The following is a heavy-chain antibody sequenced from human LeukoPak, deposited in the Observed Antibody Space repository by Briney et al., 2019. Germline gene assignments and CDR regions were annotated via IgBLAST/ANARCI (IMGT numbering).Heavy chain of an antibody. CDR3: ASDDYDFWSGRAYYYYKDG. J-gene: IGHJ6*03. CDR2: MNPNSGKT. V-gene: IGHV1-8*01. Sequence: ASVKLCCKAYGYTFTSYDISWVRQATGQGLEWMGWMNPNSGKTGYAQTVPGRGTMTRNSSICTAYMELSILRSEDTAVYFCASDDYDFWSGRAYYYYKDGLGKGTTVTVAS. D-gene: IGHD3-3*01. CDR1: GYTFTSYD.